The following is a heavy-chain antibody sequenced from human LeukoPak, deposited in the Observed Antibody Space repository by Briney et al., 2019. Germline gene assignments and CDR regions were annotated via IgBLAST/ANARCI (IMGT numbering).Heavy chain of an antibody. V-gene: IGHV1-46*01. Sequence: ASVKVSCKASGYTFTSYYMHWVRQAPGQGPEWMGVISPSGGSTTYAQKFQGRVTMTTDTSTSTAYMELRSLRSDDTAVYYCARDPGDYYYDSSGLRDAFDIWGQGTMVTVSS. CDR3: ARDPGDYYYDSSGLRDAFDI. D-gene: IGHD3-22*01. CDR1: GYTFTSYY. J-gene: IGHJ3*02. CDR2: ISPSGGST.